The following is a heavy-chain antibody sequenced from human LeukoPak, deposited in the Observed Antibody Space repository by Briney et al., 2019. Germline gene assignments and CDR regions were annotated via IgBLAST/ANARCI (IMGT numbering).Heavy chain of an antibody. Sequence: SETLSLTCTVSGGSISSSSYYWGWIRQPPGKGLEWIGSIYYSGSTYYNPSLKSRVTISVDTSKNQFSLKLSSVTAADTAVYYCARQRTIFGVVIFDYFDYWGQGTLVTVSS. CDR2: IYYSGST. CDR1: GGSISSSSYY. D-gene: IGHD3-3*01. V-gene: IGHV4-39*01. CDR3: ARQRTIFGVVIFDYFDY. J-gene: IGHJ4*02.